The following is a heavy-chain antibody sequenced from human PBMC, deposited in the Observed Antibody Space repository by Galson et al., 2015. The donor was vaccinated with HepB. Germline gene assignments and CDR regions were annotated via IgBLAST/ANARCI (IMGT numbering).Heavy chain of an antibody. CDR1: GFTFDDYG. Sequence: SLRLSCAASGFTFDDYGMSWVRQAPGKGLEWVSGINWNGGSTGYADSVKGRFTISRDNAKNSLYPQMNSLRAEDTALYYCARNTEWLDEVYYFDYWGQGTLVTVSS. CDR2: INWNGGST. V-gene: IGHV3-20*04. J-gene: IGHJ4*02. CDR3: ARNTEWLDEVYYFDY. D-gene: IGHD6-19*01.